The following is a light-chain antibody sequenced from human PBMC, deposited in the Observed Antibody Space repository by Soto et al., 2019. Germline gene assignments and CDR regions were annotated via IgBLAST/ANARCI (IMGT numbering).Light chain of an antibody. J-gene: IGKJ3*01. CDR1: QGIRNF. CDR2: AAS. V-gene: IGKV1-27*01. CDR3: QKYSSVPV. Sequence: DIQMTQSPTSLSASVGDRVTITCQASQGIRNFVAWYQQKPGKAPKLLSYAASTLQSGVPSRFSGSGSGTDFTLTINSLQPEDVATYSCQKYSSVPVFGPGTIVEIK.